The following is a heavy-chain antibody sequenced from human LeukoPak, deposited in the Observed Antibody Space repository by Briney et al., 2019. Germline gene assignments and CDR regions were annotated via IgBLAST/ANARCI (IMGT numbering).Heavy chain of an antibody. V-gene: IGHV3-7*01. CDR1: GFTFSNYW. J-gene: IGHJ4*02. Sequence: GGSLRLSCAASGFTFSNYWMSWVRQAPGKGLEWVANIKQDRSEKYYVDSVKGRFTISRDNAKNSLYLQMNSLRAEDTAVYYCAREGESYPDLDYWGQGTLVTVSS. D-gene: IGHD3-10*01. CDR3: AREGESYPDLDY. CDR2: IKQDRSEK.